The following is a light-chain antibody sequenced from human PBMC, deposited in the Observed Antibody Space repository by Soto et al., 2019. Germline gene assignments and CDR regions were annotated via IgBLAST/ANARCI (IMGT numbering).Light chain of an antibody. CDR2: KAS. CDR1: QDVSQW. V-gene: IGKV1-5*03. Sequence: DIHMTHSPSTLSASVGDRITITCRASQDVSQWLAWYQHKPGKAPKLLIYKASTLESGVSSRFSGRGSGTEFTLTITNLQPDDFATYYCKQYSTDVSTFGQWPKADXK. CDR3: KQYSTDVST. J-gene: IGKJ2*01.